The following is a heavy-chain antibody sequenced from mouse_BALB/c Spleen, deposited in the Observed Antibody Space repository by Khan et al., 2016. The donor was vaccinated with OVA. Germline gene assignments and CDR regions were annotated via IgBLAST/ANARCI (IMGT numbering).Heavy chain of an antibody. CDR2: ISYSGNT. CDR1: GYSITSDYA. D-gene: IGHD1-1*01. V-gene: IGHV3-2*02. Sequence: EVKLLESGPGLVKPSQSLSLTCTVTGYSITSDYAWNWIRQFPGNKLEWMGYISYSGNTKYNPSLKSRISITRDTSKNQFFLQLNSVTTEDTATXYCARIYGGDFDYWGQGTTLTVSS. J-gene: IGHJ2*01. CDR3: ARIYGGDFDY.